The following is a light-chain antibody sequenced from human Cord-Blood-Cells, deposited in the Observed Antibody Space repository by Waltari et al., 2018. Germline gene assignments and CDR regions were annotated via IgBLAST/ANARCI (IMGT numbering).Light chain of an antibody. CDR1: QSISSY. CDR2: AAS. CDR3: KQVYSTPYT. J-gene: IGKJ2*01. V-gene: IGKV1-39*01. Sequence: DIQMTQSPSSLSASVGDRVTITCRASQSISSYLNWYQQKPGKAPKLLIYAASSLQSGAQSRLRGSGLGTDFTLTISSLQPEDFATYYCKQVYSTPYTFGQGTKLEIK.